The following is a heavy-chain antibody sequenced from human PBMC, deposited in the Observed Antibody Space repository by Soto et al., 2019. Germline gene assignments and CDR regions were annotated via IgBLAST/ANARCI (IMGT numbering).Heavy chain of an antibody. CDR2: IYYSGST. CDR1: GASISSHY. J-gene: IGHJ2*01. CDR3: ARPIGTTPAVWYFDL. D-gene: IGHD1-26*01. V-gene: IGHV4-59*08. Sequence: QVQLQESGPGLVKPSETLSLTCTVSGASISSHYWSWIRQSPGKGLEWLGYIYYSGSTDYKPSLKSRLTISVDTSKDHLSLRLSSVTAADTAVYYCARPIGTTPAVWYFDLWGRGTLVKVSS.